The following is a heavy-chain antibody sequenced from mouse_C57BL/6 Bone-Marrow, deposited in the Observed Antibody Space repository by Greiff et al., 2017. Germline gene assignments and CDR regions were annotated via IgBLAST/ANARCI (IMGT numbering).Heavy chain of an antibody. V-gene: IGHV1-69*01. D-gene: IGHD1-1*01. CDR3: AIITTAHWYFDV. CDR2: IDPSDSYT. CDR1: GYTFTSYW. J-gene: IGHJ1*03. Sequence: VQLQQPGAELVMPGASVKLSCKASGYTFTSYWMHWVKQRPGQGLEWIGEIDPSDSYTNYNQKFKGKSTLTVDKSSSTAYMQLSSLTSEDSAVYYCAIITTAHWYFDVWGTGTTVTVSS.